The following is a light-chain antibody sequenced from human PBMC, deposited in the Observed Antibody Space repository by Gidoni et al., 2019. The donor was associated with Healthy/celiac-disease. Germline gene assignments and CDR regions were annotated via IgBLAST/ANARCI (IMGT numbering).Light chain of an antibody. J-gene: IGKJ1*01. CDR2: DAS. CDR1: QSISSW. V-gene: IGKV1-5*01. Sequence: GDRVTITCRASQSISSWLAWYQQKPGTAPKLLIYDASSLESGVPSRFSGSGSGTEFTLTISSLQPDDFATYYCQQYNSYWTFGQGTKVEIK. CDR3: QQYNSYWT.